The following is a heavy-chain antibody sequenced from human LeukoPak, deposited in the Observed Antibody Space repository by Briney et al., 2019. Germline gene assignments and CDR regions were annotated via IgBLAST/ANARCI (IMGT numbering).Heavy chain of an antibody. CDR2: ISSGGNTI. CDR3: ARDLYGAFDY. D-gene: IGHD2-2*02. Sequence: GGSLRLSCAASGFTFSSFEMNWVRQAPGKGLEWVSYISSGGNTIFYADSAKGRFTISRDNAQNSLYLQMNSLRAEDTAVYYCARDLYGAFDYWGQGALVTVSS. J-gene: IGHJ4*02. V-gene: IGHV3-48*03. CDR1: GFTFSSFE.